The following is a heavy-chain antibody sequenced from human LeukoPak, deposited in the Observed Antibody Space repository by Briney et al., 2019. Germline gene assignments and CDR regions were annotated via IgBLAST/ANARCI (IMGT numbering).Heavy chain of an antibody. J-gene: IGHJ4*02. Sequence: PGGSLRLSCAASGFTFSDYLMQWVRQAPGKGLEWVARIYSDVRRIKYADAVKGRFTVSRDNAKNTLYLQMNALRVEDTAVYYCATSPVISRDWGQGTLVTVSS. V-gene: IGHV3-74*03. D-gene: IGHD2-21*01. CDR1: GFTFSDYL. CDR3: ATSPVISRD. CDR2: IYSDVRRI.